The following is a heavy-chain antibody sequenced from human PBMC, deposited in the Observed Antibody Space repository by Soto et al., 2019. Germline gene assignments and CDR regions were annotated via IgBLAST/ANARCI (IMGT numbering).Heavy chain of an antibody. D-gene: IGHD5-18*01. CDR3: ADTAMGNYYYGMDV. J-gene: IGHJ6*02. V-gene: IGHV1-69*13. CDR1: GGTFSSYA. Sequence: SVKVSCKASGGTFSSYAISWVRQAPGQGLEWMGGIIPIFGTANYAQKFQGRVTITADESTSTAYMELSSLRSEDTAVYYCADTAMGNYYYGMDVWGQGTTVTVSS. CDR2: IIPIFGTA.